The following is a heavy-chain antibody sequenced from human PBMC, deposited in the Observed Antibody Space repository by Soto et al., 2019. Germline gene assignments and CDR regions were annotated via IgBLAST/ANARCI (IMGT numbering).Heavy chain of an antibody. Sequence: EVQLVESGGGLIQPGGSLRLSCAASGFTVSRDYMSWVRQAPGKGLEWVSVIYTGGSTYYADSVKGRYNFSRDNSKNTLYLQMNSLRAEDTAVYYWARAYGGTPELCDPWGQGTLFTVSS. D-gene: IGHD4-17*01. CDR2: IYTGGST. CDR1: GFTVSRDY. J-gene: IGHJ5*02. V-gene: IGHV3-53*01. CDR3: ARAYGGTPELCDP.